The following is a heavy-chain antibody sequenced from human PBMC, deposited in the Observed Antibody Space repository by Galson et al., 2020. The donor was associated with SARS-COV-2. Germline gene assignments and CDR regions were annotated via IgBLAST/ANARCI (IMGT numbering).Heavy chain of an antibody. CDR1: GYTTFTDYS. D-gene: IGHD5-12*01. J-gene: IGHJ4*02. V-gene: IGHV1-3*04. Sequence: GESLKISCKASGYTTFTDYSVHWVRQAPGQSLEWMGWIYTGNGNTKYSQRFQGRVTITRDTSASTAYMELSSLRSEDTAVYYCARDSGYDNIDYWGQGTLVTVSP. CDR3: ARDSGYDNIDY. CDR2: IYTGNGNT.